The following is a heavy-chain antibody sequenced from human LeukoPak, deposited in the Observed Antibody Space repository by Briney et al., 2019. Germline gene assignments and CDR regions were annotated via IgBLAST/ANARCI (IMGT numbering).Heavy chain of an antibody. CDR2: IYPRDGST. V-gene: IGHV1-46*01. D-gene: IGHD2-21*02. Sequence: ASVKVSCKASGYTFTNNYLHWVRQAPGQGLEWMGMIYPRDGSTSYAQNFQGRVTVTRDTSTTTVHMELRGLRSEDTAVYYCARVAYCGGDCYSWFDPWGQGTLVTVSS. J-gene: IGHJ5*02. CDR3: ARVAYCGGDCYSWFDP. CDR1: GYTFTNNY.